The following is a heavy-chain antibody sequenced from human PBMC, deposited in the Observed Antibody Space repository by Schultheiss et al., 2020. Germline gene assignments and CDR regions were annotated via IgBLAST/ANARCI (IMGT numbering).Heavy chain of an antibody. CDR1: GFTVSSNY. CDR2: IWYDGSNK. V-gene: IGHV3-33*08. Sequence: GGSLRLSCAASGFTVSSNYMSWVRQAPGKGLEWVAVIWYDGSNKYYADSVKGRFTISRDNSKNTLYLQMSSLRNEDTAIYYCARDRGNFVFDYWGQGTLVTVSS. D-gene: IGHD2/OR15-2a*01. CDR3: ARDRGNFVFDY. J-gene: IGHJ4*02.